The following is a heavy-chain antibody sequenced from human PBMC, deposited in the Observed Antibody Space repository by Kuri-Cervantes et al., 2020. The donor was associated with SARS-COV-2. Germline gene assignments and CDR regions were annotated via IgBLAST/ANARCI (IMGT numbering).Heavy chain of an antibody. CDR2: ISDDGSNK. V-gene: IGHV3-30*03. D-gene: IGHD4-17*01. Sequence: LSLTCAASGFTFSRYAMHWVRQAPGKGLEWVAVISDDGSNKYYADSVKGRFTISRDNSKNTLYLQMNSLRAEDTAVYYCARGYSDYGDRYFDLWGRGTLVTVSS. CDR1: GFTFSRYA. CDR3: ARGYSDYGDRYFDL. J-gene: IGHJ2*01.